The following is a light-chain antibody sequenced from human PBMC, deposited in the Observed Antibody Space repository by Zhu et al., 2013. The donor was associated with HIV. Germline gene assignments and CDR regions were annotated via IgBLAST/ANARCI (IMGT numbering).Light chain of an antibody. Sequence: DIQMTQSPSSLSASVGDTVTITCRASQNIAKYLNWYQQEAGKAPNLLIYAASILQSGVPSRFSGSGSGTDFTLTISSLQPEDFATYYCQQYHDYPLTLGGGTMVEIK. J-gene: IGKJ4*01. CDR3: QQYHDYPLT. CDR1: QNIAKY. V-gene: IGKV1-39*01. CDR2: AAS.